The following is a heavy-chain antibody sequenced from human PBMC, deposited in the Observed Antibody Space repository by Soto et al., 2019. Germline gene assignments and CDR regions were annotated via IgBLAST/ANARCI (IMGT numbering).Heavy chain of an antibody. D-gene: IGHD3-22*01. CDR1: GFTFDDYT. J-gene: IGHJ3*02. CDR2: ISWDGGST. CDR3: AKDMSYSSGSGAFDI. Sequence: PGGSLRLSCAASGFTFDDYTMHWVRQAPGKGLEWVSLISWDGGSTYYADSVKGRFTISRDNSKNSLYLQMNSLRTEDTALYYCAKDMSYSSGSGAFDIWGQGTMVTVS. V-gene: IGHV3-43*01.